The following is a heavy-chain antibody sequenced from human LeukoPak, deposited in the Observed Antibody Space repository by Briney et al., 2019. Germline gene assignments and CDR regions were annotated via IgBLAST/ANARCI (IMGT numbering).Heavy chain of an antibody. CDR2: ISGSGGST. D-gene: IGHD3-22*01. J-gene: IGHJ4*02. CDR3: AKGSIVDYIMGVKGNYYDY. CDR1: GFTFSSYA. Sequence: HPGGSLRLSCAASGFTFSSYAMSWVRQAPGKGLEWVSAISGSGGSTYYADSVKGRFTISRDNSKNTLYLQMNSLRAEDTAVYYCAKGSIVDYIMGVKGNYYDYWGQGTLVTVSS. V-gene: IGHV3-23*01.